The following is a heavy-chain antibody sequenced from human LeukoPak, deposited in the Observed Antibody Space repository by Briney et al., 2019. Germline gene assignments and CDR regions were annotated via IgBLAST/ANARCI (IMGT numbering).Heavy chain of an antibody. Sequence: PSETLSLTCTVSGCTISSSSYYWGWIRQPPGKGLEWIGSIYYSESTYYNQSLNSRATISVDTTKNQFSLKLSSVTAVDRAVYYCARQVLLWFGELSSGDADYWGQGTLVTVSS. J-gene: IGHJ4*02. V-gene: IGHV4-39*01. CDR1: GCTISSSSYY. CDR2: IYYSEST. CDR3: ARQVLLWFGELSSGDADY. D-gene: IGHD3-10*01.